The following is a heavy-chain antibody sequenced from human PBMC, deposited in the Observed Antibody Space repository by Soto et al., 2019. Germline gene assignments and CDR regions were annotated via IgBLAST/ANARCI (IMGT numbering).Heavy chain of an antibody. CDR2: IWYDGSNK. J-gene: IGHJ6*03. D-gene: IGHD4-17*01. V-gene: IGHV3-33*01. CDR1: GFTFSSYC. CDR3: ARDGPTVTTRYYYYYMDV. Sequence: QVQLVESGGGVVQPGRSLRLSCAASGFTFSSYCMHWVRQAPGKGLEWVAGIWYDGSNKYYADSVKGRLTISRENYKNTLYLQMNSLRAEDTAVYYCARDGPTVTTRYYYYYMDVWGKGTTVTVS.